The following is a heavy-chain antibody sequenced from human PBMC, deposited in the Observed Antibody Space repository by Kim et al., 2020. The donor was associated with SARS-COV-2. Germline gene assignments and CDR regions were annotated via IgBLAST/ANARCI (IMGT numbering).Heavy chain of an antibody. D-gene: IGHD6-13*01. CDR1: GGSISSYY. CDR2: IYYSGST. Sequence: SETLSLTCTVSGGSISSYYWSWIRQPPGKGLEWIGYIYYSGSTNYNPSLKSRVTISVDTSKNQFSLKLSSVTAADTAVYYCARGPLYSSSWQGGDYYYYGMDVWGQGTTVTVSS. V-gene: IGHV4-59*01. J-gene: IGHJ6*02. CDR3: ARGPLYSSSWQGGDYYYYGMDV.